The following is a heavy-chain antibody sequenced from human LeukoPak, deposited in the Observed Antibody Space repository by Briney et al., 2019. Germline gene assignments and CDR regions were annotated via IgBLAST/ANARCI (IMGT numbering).Heavy chain of an antibody. V-gene: IGHV1-2*02. CDR1: GYTFTGHY. CDR3: GTLLSNGPFDY. Sequence: ASVKVSCKASGYTFTGHYMHWVRQAPGQGLEWMGWIYPNSGATKYAQKFQGRVTMTRDTSISTAYMELSRLRSDDTAVYYCGTLLSNGPFDYWGQGSLVTVSS. CDR2: IYPNSGAT. J-gene: IGHJ4*02.